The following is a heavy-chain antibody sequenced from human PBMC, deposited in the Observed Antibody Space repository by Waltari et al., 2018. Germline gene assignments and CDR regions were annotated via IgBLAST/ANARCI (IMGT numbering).Heavy chain of an antibody. CDR1: GGSFSGYY. J-gene: IGHJ3*02. Sequence: QVQLQQWGAGLLKPSETLSLTCAVYGGSFSGYYWSWIRQPPGKGLEWIGEINHSGSNNYTPSLKSRVTISVDTSKNQFSLKLSSVTAADTAVYYCARPSIYCTNGVCYTDAFDIWGQGTMVTVSS. CDR2: INHSGSN. D-gene: IGHD2-8*01. V-gene: IGHV4-34*01. CDR3: ARPSIYCTNGVCYTDAFDI.